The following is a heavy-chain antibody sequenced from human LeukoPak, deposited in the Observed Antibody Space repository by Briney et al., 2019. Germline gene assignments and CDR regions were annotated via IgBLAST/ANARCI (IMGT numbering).Heavy chain of an antibody. V-gene: IGHV1-69*06. CDR3: ARPIPTWEGAFDY. CDR2: IIPIFGTA. J-gene: IGHJ4*02. D-gene: IGHD1-26*01. CDR1: GDTFIVDT. Sequence: ALKVSSKASGDTFIVDTISWVPQAPGQGREWMGGIIPIFGTANYAQKLQGRVTITADKSTSTAYMELSSLRSEDTAVYYCARPIPTWEGAFDYWGQGTLVTVSS.